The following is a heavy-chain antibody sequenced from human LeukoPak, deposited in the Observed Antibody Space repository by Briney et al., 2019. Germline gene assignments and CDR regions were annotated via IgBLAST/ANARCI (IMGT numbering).Heavy chain of an antibody. D-gene: IGHD3-22*01. CDR2: IYYSGST. CDR1: GGSISSHY. J-gene: IGHJ6*03. V-gene: IGHV4-59*11. Sequence: KSSETLSLTCTVSGGSISSHYWSWIRQPPGKGLEWIGYIYYSGSTNYNPSLKSRVSISVDTSKNQFSLKLSSVTAADTAVYYCARTNYYDSSGYRYYYYYYYMDVWGKGTTVTVSS. CDR3: ARTNYYDSSGYRYYYYYYYMDV.